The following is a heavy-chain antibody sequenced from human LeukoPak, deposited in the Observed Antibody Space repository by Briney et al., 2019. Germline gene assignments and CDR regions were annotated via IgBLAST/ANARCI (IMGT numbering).Heavy chain of an antibody. CDR2: ISSGSSAI. Sequence: GGSLRLSCEASGFTFTTYSMTWVRQAPGKGLEWVSIISSGSSAIFSADALKGRFTISRDDAKNLLYLDMNSLRAEDTAVYYCARVAQNLERIAVAGTSEWRANWYFDLWGRGTLVTVSS. D-gene: IGHD6-19*01. CDR1: GFTFTTYS. J-gene: IGHJ2*01. V-gene: IGHV3-21*04. CDR3: ARVAQNLERIAVAGTSEWRANWYFDL.